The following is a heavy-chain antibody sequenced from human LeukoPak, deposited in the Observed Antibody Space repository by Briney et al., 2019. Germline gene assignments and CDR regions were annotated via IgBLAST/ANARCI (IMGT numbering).Heavy chain of an antibody. V-gene: IGHV3-23*01. Sequence: PGGSLRLSCAASGFTFSAYGMSWVRQSPGQGLEWVSGISANGSITFYARSVRGRFTISRDNSRNTLYLQMNSLRAEDMAEYYCAKDLYFGAFEHWGQGTLVTVSS. D-gene: IGHD3-10*01. J-gene: IGHJ4*02. CDR2: ISANGSIT. CDR3: AKDLYFGAFEH. CDR1: GFTFSAYG.